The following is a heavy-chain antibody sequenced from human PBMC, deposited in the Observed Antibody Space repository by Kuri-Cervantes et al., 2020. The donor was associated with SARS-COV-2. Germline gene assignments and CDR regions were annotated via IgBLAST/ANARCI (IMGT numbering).Heavy chain of an antibody. V-gene: IGHV4-59*01. Sequence: GSLRLSCTVSGGSISSYYWSWIRQPPGKGLEWIGYIYYSGSTNYNPSLKSRVTISVDTPKNQFSLKLSSVTAADTAVYYCERGWDYGSGSYYPRGDYGMDVWGQGTTVTVSS. CDR1: GGSISSYY. CDR3: ERGWDYGSGSYYPRGDYGMDV. D-gene: IGHD3-10*01. CDR2: IYYSGST. J-gene: IGHJ6*02.